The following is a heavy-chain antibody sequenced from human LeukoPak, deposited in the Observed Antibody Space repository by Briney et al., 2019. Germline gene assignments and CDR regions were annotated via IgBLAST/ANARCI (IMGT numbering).Heavy chain of an antibody. CDR1: GYTFTSYY. Sequence: RASVKVSCKASGYTFTSYYMHWVRQAPGQGLEWMGIINPSGGSTSYAQKFQGRVTMTRDTSTSTVYMELSSLRFEDTAIYYCATEAPRSYYFDYWGQGIQVTVSS. CDR3: ATEAPRSYYFDY. V-gene: IGHV1-46*01. J-gene: IGHJ4*02. CDR2: INPSGGST.